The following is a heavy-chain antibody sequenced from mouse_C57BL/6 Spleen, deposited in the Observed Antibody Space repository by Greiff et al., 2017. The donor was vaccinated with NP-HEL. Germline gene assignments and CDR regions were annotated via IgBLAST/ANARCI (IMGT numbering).Heavy chain of an antibody. V-gene: IGHV1-4*01. CDR2: INPSSGYT. D-gene: IGHD1-1*01. CDR3: ARWGDYGSSYAMDY. J-gene: IGHJ4*01. CDR1: GYTFTSYT. Sequence: QVQLQQSGAELARPGASVKMSCKASGYTFTSYTMHWVKQRPGQGLEWIGYINPSSGYTKYNQKFKDKATLTVDKSSSTDYMQLSSLTSEDSAVYYCARWGDYGSSYAMDYWGQGTSVTVSS.